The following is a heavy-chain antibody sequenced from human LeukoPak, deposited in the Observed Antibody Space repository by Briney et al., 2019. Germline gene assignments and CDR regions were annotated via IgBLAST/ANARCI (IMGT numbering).Heavy chain of an antibody. V-gene: IGHV3-30*18. J-gene: IGHJ4*02. Sequence: GGSLRLSCVASGFTFSTYGMHWVRQAPGKGLEWVAVISYDGSNKYYADSVKGRFTISRDNSKNTLYLQMNSLRAEDTAVYYCAKIVDQWLVDYWGQGTLVTVSS. CDR2: ISYDGSNK. D-gene: IGHD6-19*01. CDR1: GFTFSTYG. CDR3: AKIVDQWLVDY.